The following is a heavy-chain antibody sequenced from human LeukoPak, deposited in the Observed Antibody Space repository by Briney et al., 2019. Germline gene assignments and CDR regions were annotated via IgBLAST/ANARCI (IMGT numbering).Heavy chain of an antibody. D-gene: IGHD6-19*01. J-gene: IGHJ3*02. CDR1: GGSISSSSYY. Sequence: SETLSLTCTVSGGSISSSSYYWGWIRQPPGKGLEWIGSIYYSGSTYYNPSLKSRVTISVDTSKNQFSLKLSSVTAADTAVYYCARPVAGTVAFDIWGQGTMVTVSS. V-gene: IGHV4-39*07. CDR2: IYYSGST. CDR3: ARPVAGTVAFDI.